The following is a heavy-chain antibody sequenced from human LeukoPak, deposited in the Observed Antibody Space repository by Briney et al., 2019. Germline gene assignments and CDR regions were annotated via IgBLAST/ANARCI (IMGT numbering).Heavy chain of an antibody. J-gene: IGHJ3*02. Sequence: GESLKISCKGSGYSFTSYWIGWVRQMPGKGLEWMGIIYPGDSDARYSPSFQGQVTISADKSISTAYLQWSSLKASDTAMYYCASTYYYDSSGYPTDAFDIWGQGTMVTVSS. CDR1: GYSFTSYW. CDR3: ASTYYYDSSGYPTDAFDI. V-gene: IGHV5-51*01. CDR2: IYPGDSDA. D-gene: IGHD3-22*01.